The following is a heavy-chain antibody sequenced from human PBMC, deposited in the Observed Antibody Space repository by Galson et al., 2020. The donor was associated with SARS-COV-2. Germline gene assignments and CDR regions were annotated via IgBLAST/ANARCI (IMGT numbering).Heavy chain of an antibody. J-gene: IGHJ4*02. CDR1: GFTFGDSA. V-gene: IGHV3-73*01. CDR3: TTALDY. CDR2: IRSKANNYAT. Sequence: GGSLRLSCAASGFTFGDSAIHWVRQASGKGLEWVGRIRSKANNYATAYAASVKGRFTISRDDSKNTAYLQMNGLKTEDTAVYYCTTALDYWGQGTLVTVSS.